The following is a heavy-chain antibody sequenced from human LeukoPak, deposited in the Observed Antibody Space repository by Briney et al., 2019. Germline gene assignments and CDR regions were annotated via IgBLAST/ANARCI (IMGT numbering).Heavy chain of an antibody. CDR1: GGSFSGYY. J-gene: IGHJ4*02. D-gene: IGHD1-7*01. Sequence: SETLSLTCADYGGSFSGYYWSWIRQPPGKGLEWIGEINHNGSTNYNPSLKSRVTISVDTSKNQFSLKLSSVTAADTAVYYCARVRRNWNYVHYFDYWGQGTLVTVSS. CDR2: INHNGST. CDR3: ARVRRNWNYVHYFDY. V-gene: IGHV4-34*01.